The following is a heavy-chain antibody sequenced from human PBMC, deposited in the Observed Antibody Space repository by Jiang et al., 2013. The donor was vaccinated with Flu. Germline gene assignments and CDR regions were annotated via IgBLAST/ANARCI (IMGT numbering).Heavy chain of an antibody. D-gene: IGHD2-2*01. CDR2: INQDGSEK. CDR1: GFTFSSYW. J-gene: IGHJ4*02. Sequence: CAASGFTFSSYWMTWVRQAPGKGLEWVANINQDGSEKYYVGSVKGRFTISRDSAKNSLYLQMNSLRPEDTAVYYCTRDMPFGTYWGQGTLVSVSS. V-gene: IGHV3-7*03. CDR3: TRDMPFGTY.